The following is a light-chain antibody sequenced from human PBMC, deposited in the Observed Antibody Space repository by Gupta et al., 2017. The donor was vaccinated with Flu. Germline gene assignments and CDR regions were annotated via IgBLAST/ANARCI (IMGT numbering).Light chain of an antibody. J-gene: IGKJ5*01. CDR2: KIS. Sequence: DIVMTQTPLSSPVTLGQPASISCRSSQSLVHSDGNTYLSWLQQRPGQPPRLLLHKISNRCAGVPDRISGSAAGTDFTLKISMVDAEDVGVYYCRRAKQFPITFGQGTRLEMK. V-gene: IGKV2-24*01. CDR1: QSLVHSDGNTY. CDR3: RRAKQFPIT.